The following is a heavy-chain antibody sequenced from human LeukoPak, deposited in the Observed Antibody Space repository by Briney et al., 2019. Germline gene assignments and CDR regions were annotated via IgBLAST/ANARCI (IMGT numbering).Heavy chain of an antibody. J-gene: IGHJ4*02. CDR3: ASHWAQQVVSDY. D-gene: IGHD6-13*01. CDR2: ISYDGRNK. Sequence: EGSLRLSCAASGFTFSSYGMHWVRQAPGKGLEWVAVISYDGRNKYYADSVKGRFTISRDNSKNTLYLQMNSLRAEDTAVYYCASHWAQQVVSDYWGQGTLVTVSS. CDR1: GFTFSSYG. V-gene: IGHV3-30*03.